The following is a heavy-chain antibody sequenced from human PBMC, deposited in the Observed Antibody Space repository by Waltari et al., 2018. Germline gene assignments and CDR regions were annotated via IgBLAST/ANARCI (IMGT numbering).Heavy chain of an antibody. CDR2: VSPVGDRV. Sequence: QVQLVQSGAEVKRPGSSVKVSCKASGGTLSSYAVSWVRQAPGQGLEWMGRVSPVGDRVNYAPKFQGRPTITADKGTRTAYMELSSLTSDDTAVYYCARNRADVDSDGNWFDPWGQGTLVTVSS. D-gene: IGHD4-17*01. CDR1: GGTLSSYA. V-gene: IGHV1-69*04. J-gene: IGHJ5*02. CDR3: ARNRADVDSDGNWFDP.